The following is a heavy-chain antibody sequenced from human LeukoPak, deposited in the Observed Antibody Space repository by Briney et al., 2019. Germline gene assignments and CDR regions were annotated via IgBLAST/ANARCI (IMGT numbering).Heavy chain of an antibody. Sequence: GRFTISRDNARNTLYLQMNSLGAEDTAVYYCARENIPSSFYYYYGMDVWGQGTTVTVSS. CDR3: ARENIPSSFYYYYGMDV. J-gene: IGHJ6*02. V-gene: IGHV3-11*05. D-gene: IGHD2/OR15-2a*01.